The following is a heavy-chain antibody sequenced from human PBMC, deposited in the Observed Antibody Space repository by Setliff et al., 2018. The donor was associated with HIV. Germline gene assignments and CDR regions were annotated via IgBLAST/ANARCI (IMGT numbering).Heavy chain of an antibody. J-gene: IGHJ4*02. CDR3: ARLGRAIDDGGSSLRLDF. D-gene: IGHD2-15*01. CDR1: DDSFSNYD. Sequence: LSLTCDVSDDSFSNYDWTWIRQPPGKALQWIGYISSSGTTNYNPSLRSRVTISIETSNTRFFLWLRSVTAADTATYFCARLGRAIDDGGSSLRLDFWGQGMPVTVSS. CDR2: ISSSGTT. V-gene: IGHV4-4*09.